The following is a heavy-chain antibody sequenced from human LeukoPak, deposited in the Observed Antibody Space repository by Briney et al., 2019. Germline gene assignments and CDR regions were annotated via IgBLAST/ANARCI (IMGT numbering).Heavy chain of an antibody. CDR2: ISSSSSYI. CDR1: GFTFSSYS. CDR3: ASCSSSGWYFPFDY. J-gene: IGHJ4*02. V-gene: IGHV3-21*01. D-gene: IGHD6-19*01. Sequence: GGSLRLSCAASGFTFSSYSMNWVRQAPGEGLGWVSSISSSSSYIYYADSVKGRFTISRDNAKNSLYLQMNSLRAEDTAVYYCASCSSSGWYFPFDYWGQGTLVTVSS.